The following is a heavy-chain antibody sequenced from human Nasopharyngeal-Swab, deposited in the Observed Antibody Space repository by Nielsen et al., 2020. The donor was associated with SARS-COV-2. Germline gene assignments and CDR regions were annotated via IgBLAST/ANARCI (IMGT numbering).Heavy chain of an antibody. CDR3: ASGGSSWYGDWFDP. D-gene: IGHD6-13*01. J-gene: IGHJ5*02. V-gene: IGHV4-59*01. CDR2: IYYSGST. Sequence: SETLSLTCTVSGGSISSYYWSWIRQLPGKGLEWIGYIYYSGSTNYNPSLKSRVTISVDTSKNQFSLKLSSVTAADTAVYYCASGGSSWYGDWFDPWGQGTLATVSS. CDR1: GGSISSYY.